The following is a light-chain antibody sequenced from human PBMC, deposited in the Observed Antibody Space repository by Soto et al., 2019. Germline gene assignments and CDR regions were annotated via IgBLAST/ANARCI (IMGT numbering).Light chain of an antibody. Sequence: DIQITQSPSTLSASLGDRVNITCRASQSISIWLAWYQQKPGKAPKLLIYKASSLESGVPSRFSGSGSGTEFTLTISSLQPDDFAIYYCQQYNSYWTFGQGTKVDIK. V-gene: IGKV1-5*03. CDR1: QSISIW. CDR2: KAS. J-gene: IGKJ1*01. CDR3: QQYNSYWT.